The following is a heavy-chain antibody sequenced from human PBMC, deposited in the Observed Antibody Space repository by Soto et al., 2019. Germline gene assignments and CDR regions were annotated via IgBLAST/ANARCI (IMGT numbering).Heavy chain of an antibody. Sequence: SETLSLTCAVYGGSFSGYYWSWIRQPPGKGLEWIGEINHSGGTNYNPSLKSRVTISVDTSKNQFSLKLSSVTAADTAVYYCARGPGIAAVYGMDVWGQGTTVTVSS. CDR3: ARGPGIAAVYGMDV. D-gene: IGHD6-13*01. CDR1: GGSFSGYY. J-gene: IGHJ6*02. V-gene: IGHV4-34*01. CDR2: INHSGGT.